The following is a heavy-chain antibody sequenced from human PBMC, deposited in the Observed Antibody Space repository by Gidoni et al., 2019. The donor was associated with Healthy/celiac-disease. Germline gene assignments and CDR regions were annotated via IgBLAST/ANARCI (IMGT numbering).Heavy chain of an antibody. CDR1: GWSFSGYS. Sequence: QVQLQQWGAGLLTPSDTLSLTCAVYGWSFSGYSWLWIRQPQGKGLEWIGEINHSGSTNYKPSLKSRVTISVDTSKNQVSLKLSSVTAADTVVYYCARGRRDIVVVPAAMGRWDWRFDPWGQGTLVTVSS. CDR2: INHSGST. D-gene: IGHD2-2*01. J-gene: IGHJ5*02. V-gene: IGHV4-34*01. CDR3: ARGRRDIVVVPAAMGRWDWRFDP.